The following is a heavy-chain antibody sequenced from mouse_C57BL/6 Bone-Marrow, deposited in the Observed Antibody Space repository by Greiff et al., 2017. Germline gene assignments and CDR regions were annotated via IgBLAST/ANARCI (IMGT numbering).Heavy chain of an antibody. J-gene: IGHJ2*01. CDR3: ARGDYYGSRGY. D-gene: IGHD1-1*01. Sequence: QVQLQQSGAELVKPGASVKLSCKASGYTFTSYWMHWVKQRPGQGLEWIGMIHPNSGSTNYNEKFKSKATLTVDKSSSTAYMQLSSLTSEDSAVYYCARGDYYGSRGYWGQGTTLTVSS. CDR1: GYTFTSYW. CDR2: IHPNSGST. V-gene: IGHV1-64*01.